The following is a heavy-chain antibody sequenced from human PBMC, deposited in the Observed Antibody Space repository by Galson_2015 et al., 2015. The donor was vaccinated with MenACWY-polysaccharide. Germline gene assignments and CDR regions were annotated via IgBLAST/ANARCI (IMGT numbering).Heavy chain of an antibody. CDR3: VGPLGRGGTGAYGMDA. CDR1: GFTFSNNW. Sequence: SLRLCCAASGFTFSNNWLHWVRHTPGKGLVRVSRIHSAASSTAYTDYVKGRFTISRDNAKNKLYLQMNSLRVEDTAVYYCVGPLGRGGTGAYGMDAWGQGTTVTVSS. J-gene: IGHJ6*02. D-gene: IGHD3-10*01. CDR2: IHSAASST. V-gene: IGHV3-74*01.